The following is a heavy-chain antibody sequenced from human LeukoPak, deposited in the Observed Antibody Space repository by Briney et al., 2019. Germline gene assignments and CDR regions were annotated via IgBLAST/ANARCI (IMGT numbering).Heavy chain of an antibody. CDR3: AREGYYGSGSPPSLYFDY. Sequence: GGSLRLSCAASGFTFSSYSMNWVRQAPGKGLEWVSSISSSSSYIYYADSVKGRFTISRDNAKNSLYLQMNSLRPEDTAIYYCAREGYYGSGSPPSLYFDYWGQGTLVTVSS. J-gene: IGHJ4*02. V-gene: IGHV3-21*01. D-gene: IGHD3-10*01. CDR1: GFTFSSYS. CDR2: ISSSSSYI.